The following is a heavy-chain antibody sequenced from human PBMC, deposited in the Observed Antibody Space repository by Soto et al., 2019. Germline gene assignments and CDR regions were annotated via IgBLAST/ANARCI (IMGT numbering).Heavy chain of an antibody. D-gene: IGHD3-9*01. V-gene: IGHV3-48*01. J-gene: IGHJ4*02. Sequence: EVQLLESGGGLVQPGGSLRLSCAASGFTFSSYSMNWVRQAPGKGLEWVSYISSSSSTIYYADSVKGRFTISRDNAKNSLYLQMNSLRAEDRALYYCARRTGFDYWGQRTLVTVSS. CDR1: GFTFSSYS. CDR2: ISSSSSTI. CDR3: ARRTGFDY.